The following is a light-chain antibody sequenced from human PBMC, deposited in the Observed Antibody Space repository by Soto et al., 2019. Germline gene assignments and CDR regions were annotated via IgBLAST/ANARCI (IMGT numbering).Light chain of an antibody. CDR3: KQRSNWPGT. CDR2: DAY. Sequence: EIVLTQSPATLSLSPGERATLSCRASQSISGYLAWYQQKPGQAHRLLIYDAYNRATGIQARFSGSGSETDFTLTIRSLEPEDSAVYYCKQRSNWPGTFGQGTKVDIK. CDR1: QSISGY. V-gene: IGKV3-11*01. J-gene: IGKJ1*01.